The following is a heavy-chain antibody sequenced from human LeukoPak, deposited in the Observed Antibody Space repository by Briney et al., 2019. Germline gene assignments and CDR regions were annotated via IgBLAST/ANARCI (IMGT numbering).Heavy chain of an antibody. CDR2: ISGSGGST. V-gene: IGHV3-23*01. D-gene: IGHD2/OR15-2a*01. CDR1: GFTFSSYA. Sequence: GGSLRLSCAASGFTFSSYAMSWVRQAPGKGLEWVSAISGSGGSTYYADSVKGRSTISRDNSKSTLYLQMDSLRAEDTAVYYCAKDLSPGNYWGQGTLVTVSS. J-gene: IGHJ4*02. CDR3: AKDLSPGNY.